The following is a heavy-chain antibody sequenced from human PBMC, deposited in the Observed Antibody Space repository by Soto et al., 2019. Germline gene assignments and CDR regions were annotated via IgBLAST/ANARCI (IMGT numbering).Heavy chain of an antibody. CDR2: IIPMVDMA. CDR3: ATNYGSGSTHFDY. D-gene: IGHD3-10*01. Sequence: QVQLAQSGAEVKKPGSSVRLSCTASGDTFSFYTISWVRQAPGQGPEWMGRIIPMVDMADYPQKFQGRVTXXXDXXTSTAYMVLSSLRSDDTAVYFCATNYGSGSTHFDYWGQGTLVTVSS. CDR1: GDTFSFYT. J-gene: IGHJ4*02. V-gene: IGHV1-69*02.